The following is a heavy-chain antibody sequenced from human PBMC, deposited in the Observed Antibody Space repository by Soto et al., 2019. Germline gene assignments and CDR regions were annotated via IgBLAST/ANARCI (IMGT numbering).Heavy chain of an antibody. CDR3: ARGPLGCISTSCPRPGWFDP. Sequence: QVQLVQSGAEVKKPGSSVKVSCKASGGTFSSYAISWVRQAPGQGLEWMGGIIPIFGKANYAQKFQGRVTISADESTSTAYLELSSLGAEDTAVYCCARGPLGCISTSCPRPGWFDPWGQGTLVTVSS. CDR1: GGTFSSYA. D-gene: IGHD2-2*01. J-gene: IGHJ5*02. CDR2: IIPIFGKA. V-gene: IGHV1-69*12.